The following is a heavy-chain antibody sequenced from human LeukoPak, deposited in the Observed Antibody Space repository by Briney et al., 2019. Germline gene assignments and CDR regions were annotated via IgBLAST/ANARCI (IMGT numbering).Heavy chain of an antibody. V-gene: IGHV4-59*01. CDR2: IYYSGST. J-gene: IGHJ4*02. D-gene: IGHD6-19*01. CDR1: GGSISSYY. Sequence: SETLSLTCTVSGGSISSYYWSWIRQPPGKGLEWIGYIYYSGSTNYNPSLKSRVTISVDTSKNQFSLRLSSVTAADTAVYSCARDTAVAIPFDYWGQGTLVTVSS. CDR3: ARDTAVAIPFDY.